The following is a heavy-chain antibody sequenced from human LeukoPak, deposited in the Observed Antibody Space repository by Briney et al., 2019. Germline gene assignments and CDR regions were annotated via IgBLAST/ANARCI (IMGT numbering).Heavy chain of an antibody. J-gene: IGHJ4*02. CDR1: GLTFSSHW. CDR2: ITNDGSST. CDR3: ARDPRDDGYFDY. D-gene: IGHD3-3*01. Sequence: GGSLRLSCAASGLTFSSHWMHWVRQAPGKGLVWVSRITNDGSSTTYADSVKGRFTISRDNAKNMLYLQVNSLRAEDTAVYYCARDPRDDGYFDYWGQGTLVTVSS. V-gene: IGHV3-74*01.